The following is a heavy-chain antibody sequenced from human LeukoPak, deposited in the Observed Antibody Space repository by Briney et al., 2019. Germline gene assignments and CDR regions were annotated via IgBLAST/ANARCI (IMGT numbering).Heavy chain of an antibody. CDR1: GFTFSTYR. D-gene: IGHD3-22*01. CDR3: TRHGPYDSSGLDY. CDR2: IRSKANSYAT. J-gene: IGHJ4*02. Sequence: PGGSLRLSCAASGFTFSTYRMNWVRQASGKGLEWVGRIRSKANSYATAYAASVKGRFTISRDDSKNTTYLQMNSLKTEDTAVYYCTRHGPYDSSGLDYWGQGTLVTVSS. V-gene: IGHV3-73*01.